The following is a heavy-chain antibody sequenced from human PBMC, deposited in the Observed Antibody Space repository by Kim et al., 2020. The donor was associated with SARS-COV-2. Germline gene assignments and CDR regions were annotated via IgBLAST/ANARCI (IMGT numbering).Heavy chain of an antibody. Sequence: SVKVSCKASGGTFSSYAISWVRQAPGQGLEWMGRIIPILGIANYAQKFQGRVTITADKSTSTAYMELSSLRSEDTAVYYCARDQVTPGSIAAALAPYYYYYYMDVWGKGTTVTVSS. CDR1: GGTFSSYA. CDR3: ARDQVTPGSIAAALAPYYYYYYMDV. V-gene: IGHV1-69*04. J-gene: IGHJ6*03. CDR2: IIPILGIA. D-gene: IGHD6-13*01.